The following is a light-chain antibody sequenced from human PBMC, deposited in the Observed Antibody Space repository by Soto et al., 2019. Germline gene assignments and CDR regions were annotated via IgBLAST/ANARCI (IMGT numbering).Light chain of an antibody. CDR1: QSVATN. V-gene: IGKV3-15*01. CDR2: GAS. CDR3: QQYNNWPQT. Sequence: EAVLTQSPATLSVSPGERATLSCRASQSVATNVAWYQQRPGQAPRLLIYGASKRAIGLPARFSGSGSGTEFTLTITSLQSEDFAVYYWQQYNNWPQTFGQGTKVEIK. J-gene: IGKJ1*01.